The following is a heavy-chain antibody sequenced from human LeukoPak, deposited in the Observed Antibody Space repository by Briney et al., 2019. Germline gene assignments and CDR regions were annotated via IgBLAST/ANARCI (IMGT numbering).Heavy chain of an antibody. CDR3: ARDRGSYYGFDY. CDR2: IYYSAST. D-gene: IGHD1-26*01. CDR1: GGSISTYY. V-gene: IGHV4-59*01. J-gene: IGHJ4*02. Sequence: SETLSLTCTVSGGSISTYYWNWIRQPPGKRLEWFGYIYYSASTNYNPSLKSRVTISVDTSKNQFSLKLSSVTAADTAVYYCARDRGSYYGFDYWGQGTLVTVSS.